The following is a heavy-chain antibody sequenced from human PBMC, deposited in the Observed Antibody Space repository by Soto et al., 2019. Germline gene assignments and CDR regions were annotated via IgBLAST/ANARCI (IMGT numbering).Heavy chain of an antibody. CDR2: ISNNGGST. J-gene: IGHJ4*02. Sequence: PGGSLRLSCAASGFTFSNYALSWVRQAPGKGLEGVSVISNNGGSTYYADSVKGRFTISRDNSKNTLYLQMNSLRAEDTAVYYCAKDESAGYYYFDYWGQGTLVTVSS. D-gene: IGHD3-9*01. CDR3: AKDESAGYYYFDY. V-gene: IGHV3-23*01. CDR1: GFTFSNYA.